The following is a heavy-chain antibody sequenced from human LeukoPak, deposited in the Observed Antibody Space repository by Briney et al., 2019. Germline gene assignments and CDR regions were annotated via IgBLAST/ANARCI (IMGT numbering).Heavy chain of an antibody. CDR3: TKDLRADDSPLGFDP. V-gene: IGHV4-31*03. Sequence: TSQTLSLTCTVSGAFVLSGGHCWSWIRKHPGQGLEWIGYIHSSGQTKYKPSLESRAFISLDASKNQFYLSLASMTAADTAVYYCTKDLRADDSPLGFDPWGQGTLVTVSS. J-gene: IGHJ5*02. D-gene: IGHD3-16*01. CDR1: GAFVLSGGHC. CDR2: IHSSGQT.